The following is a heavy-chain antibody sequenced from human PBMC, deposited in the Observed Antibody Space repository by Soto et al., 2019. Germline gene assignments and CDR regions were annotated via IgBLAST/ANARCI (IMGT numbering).Heavy chain of an antibody. J-gene: IGHJ5*01. Sequence: SETLSLTCTLSGGSIRAPDWWNWVRQSPDKGLEWIAAVHISGHSNYNPSLRSRVSVSIDSSKNQFYLNLNSVTAADTAIYYCARVRQGCSANNCYFDPWGQGTQVTVSS. V-gene: IGHV4-4*02. CDR1: GGSIRAPDW. D-gene: IGHD1-1*01. CDR2: VHISGHS. CDR3: ARVRQGCSANNCYFDP.